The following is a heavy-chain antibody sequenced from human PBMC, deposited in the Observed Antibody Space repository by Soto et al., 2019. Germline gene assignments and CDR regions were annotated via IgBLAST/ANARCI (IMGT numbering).Heavy chain of an antibody. Sequence: CASVKVSCKASGYTFTSYGISWVRQAPGQGLEWMGWISAYNGNTNYAQKLQGRVTMTTDTSTSTAYMELRSLRSDDTAVYYCARVHYYYDSSGYYGDIWGQGTMVTVSS. CDR2: ISAYNGNT. CDR1: GYTFTSYG. CDR3: ARVHYYYDSSGYYGDI. V-gene: IGHV1-18*01. D-gene: IGHD3-22*01. J-gene: IGHJ3*02.